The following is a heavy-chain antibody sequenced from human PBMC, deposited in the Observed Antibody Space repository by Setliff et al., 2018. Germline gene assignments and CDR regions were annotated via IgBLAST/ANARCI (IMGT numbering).Heavy chain of an antibody. CDR1: GYTFRSYG. CDR3: ARERATIVVEPDQAFFHH. J-gene: IGHJ1*01. Sequence: GPSVKVSCKASGYTFRSYGISWVRQAPGQGLEWMGWISAYNGFIVYAQKFQGRVTMTTDTSTNTAYMELRSLRSDDTAVYYCARERATIVVEPDQAFFHHWGQGTLVTVSS. V-gene: IGHV1-18*01. CDR2: ISAYNGFI. D-gene: IGHD2-15*01.